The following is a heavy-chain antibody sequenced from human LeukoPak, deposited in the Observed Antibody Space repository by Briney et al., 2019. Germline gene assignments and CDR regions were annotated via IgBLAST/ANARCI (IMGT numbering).Heavy chain of an antibody. V-gene: IGHV3-66*02. CDR2: IYSGGST. D-gene: IGHD5/OR15-5a*01. CDR1: GFTFSDPW. J-gene: IGHJ4*02. CDR3: ATRRVSDY. Sequence: GGSLRLSCAASGFTFSDPWMTWVRQAPGEGLEWVSVIYSGGSTYYADSVKGRFTISRDNFKNTLYLQVKSLRAEDTAVYYCATRRVSDYWGQGSLVTVSS.